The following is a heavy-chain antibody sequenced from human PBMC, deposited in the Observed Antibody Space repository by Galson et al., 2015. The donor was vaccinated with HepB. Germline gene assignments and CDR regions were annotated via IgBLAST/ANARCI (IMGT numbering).Heavy chain of an antibody. J-gene: IGHJ4*02. Sequence: SLRLSCAASGFTFSSYGMHWVRQAPGKGLEWVAVIWYDGSNKYYADSVKGRFTISRDNSKNTLYLQMNSLRAEDTAVYYCASTSGRLLWFGELLSPPDYWGQGTLVTVSS. CDR3: ASTSGRLLWFGELLSPPDY. D-gene: IGHD3-10*01. CDR1: GFTFSSYG. V-gene: IGHV3-33*01. CDR2: IWYDGSNK.